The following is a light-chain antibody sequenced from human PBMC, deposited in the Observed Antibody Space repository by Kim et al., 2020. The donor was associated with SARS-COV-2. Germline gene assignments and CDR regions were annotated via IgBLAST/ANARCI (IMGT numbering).Light chain of an antibody. CDR1: SGHSSDA. J-gene: IGLJ3*02. CDR3: QTWGTGVWV. V-gene: IGLV4-69*01. CDR2: LHSDGRH. Sequence: QPVLTQSPSASAPLGASVKLTCTLSSGHSSDAIAWHQQQPEKGPRYLMKLHSDGRHTKRDGVPDRFSGSSSGTERYLIISSLQSEDEADYYCQTWGTGVWVFGGGTQLTVL.